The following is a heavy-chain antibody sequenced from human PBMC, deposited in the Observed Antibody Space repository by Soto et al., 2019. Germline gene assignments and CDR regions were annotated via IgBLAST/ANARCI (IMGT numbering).Heavy chain of an antibody. D-gene: IGHD6-13*01. CDR2: IVVGSGNT. J-gene: IGHJ6*02. CDR1: GFTFTSSS. V-gene: IGHV1-58*01. CDR3: AADRDSSSPHGMDV. Sequence: SVKVSCKASGFTFTSSSVQWVRQARGQRLEWIGWIVVGSGNTNYAQKFQERVTITRDMSTSTAYMELSSLRSEDTAVYYCAADRDSSSPHGMDVWGQGTTVTVSS.